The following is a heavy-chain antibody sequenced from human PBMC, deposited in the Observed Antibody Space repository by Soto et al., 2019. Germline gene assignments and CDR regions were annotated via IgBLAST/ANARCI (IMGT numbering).Heavy chain of an antibody. Sequence: EVQLTEFGGGLVKPGGSLRLSCEGSGFNFRNFNMIWVRQAPGKGLEWVSSVSGSSSYIYYADSVKGRFTVSRDNANNLVFLQMNGLRPEDTAMYYCARDLRGHYGPWGQGTMVTVSS. CDR3: ARDLRGHYGP. D-gene: IGHD4-17*01. CDR2: VSGSSSYI. CDR1: GFNFRNFN. V-gene: IGHV3-21*06. J-gene: IGHJ3*01.